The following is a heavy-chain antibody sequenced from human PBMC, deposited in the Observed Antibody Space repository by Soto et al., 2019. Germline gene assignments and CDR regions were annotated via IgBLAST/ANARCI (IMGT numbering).Heavy chain of an antibody. V-gene: IGHV4-59*01. CDR3: AGLLLGGANWFDP. CDR1: GGSISSYY. D-gene: IGHD3-3*01. Sequence: PSETLSLTCTVSGGSISSYYWSWIRQPPGKGLEWIGYIYYSGSTNYNPSLKSRVTISVDTSKNQFSLKLSSVTAADTAVYYCAGLLLGGANWFDPGGQGTRVPVS. CDR2: IYYSGST. J-gene: IGHJ5*02.